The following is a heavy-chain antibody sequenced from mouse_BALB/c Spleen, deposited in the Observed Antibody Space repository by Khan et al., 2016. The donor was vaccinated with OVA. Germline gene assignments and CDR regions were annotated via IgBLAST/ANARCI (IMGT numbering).Heavy chain of an antibody. CDR3: SIQNWDRVDAWFAY. Sequence: VQLQQSGAELVKPGASVKLSCKASGYTFTSYYMYWVKQRPGHGLEWIGEINPSNGGTYFNEKFKSKATLTVDNSSSKAYIQLSSLTTEDSAVYYSSIQNWDRVDAWFAYWGQGTLVTVSA. D-gene: IGHD4-1*01. CDR1: GYTFTSYY. CDR2: INPSNGGT. V-gene: IGHV1S81*02. J-gene: IGHJ3*01.